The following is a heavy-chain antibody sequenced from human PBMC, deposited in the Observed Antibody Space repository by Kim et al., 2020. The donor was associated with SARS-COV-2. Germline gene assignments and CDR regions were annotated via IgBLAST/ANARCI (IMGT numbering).Heavy chain of an antibody. Sequence: GGSLRLSCAASGFTFSNYVMSWVRQAPGKGLEWVSGIRDSGGSTYYADSVKGRFTISRDNSKNTLYLQMNSLRAEDTAVYYCAKFPFGSGSRDYWGQGTL. CDR3: AKFPFGSGSRDY. CDR2: IRDSGGST. CDR1: GFTFSNYV. D-gene: IGHD3-10*01. J-gene: IGHJ4*02. V-gene: IGHV3-23*01.